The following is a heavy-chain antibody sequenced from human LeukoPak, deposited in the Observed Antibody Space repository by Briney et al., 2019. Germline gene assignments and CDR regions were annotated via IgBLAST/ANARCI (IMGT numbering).Heavy chain of an antibody. J-gene: IGHJ4*02. CDR2: INSDGSST. D-gene: IGHD6-19*01. V-gene: IGHV3-74*01. CDR1: GFTFSSYW. Sequence: QTGGSLRLSCAASGFTFSSYWMHWVRQAPGKGLVWVSRINSDGSSTSYADSVKGRFTISRDNAKNTLYLQMNSLRAEDTAVYYCARQATSSPSIAVAGAFDYWGQGTLVTVSS. CDR3: ARQATSSPSIAVAGAFDY.